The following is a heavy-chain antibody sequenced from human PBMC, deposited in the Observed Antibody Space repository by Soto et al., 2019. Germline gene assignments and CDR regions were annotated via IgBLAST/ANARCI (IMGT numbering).Heavy chain of an antibody. CDR1: GGSISSSSYY. J-gene: IGHJ4*02. Sequence: SETLSLTCTVSGGSISSSSYYWGWIRQPPGKGLEWIGSIYYSGSTYYNPSLKSRVTISVDTSKNQFSLKLSSVTAADTAVYYCARGPLLSDVPAKPYYFDYWGQGTLVTVSS. V-gene: IGHV4-39*01. D-gene: IGHD2-2*01. CDR2: IYYSGST. CDR3: ARGPLLSDVPAKPYYFDY.